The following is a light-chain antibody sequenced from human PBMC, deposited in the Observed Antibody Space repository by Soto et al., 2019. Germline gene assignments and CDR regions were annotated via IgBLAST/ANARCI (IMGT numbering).Light chain of an antibody. CDR2: EVT. Sequence: QSVLTQPASVSGSPGQSINISCTGTSSDVGGYNYVSWYQQHPGKAPNFMIYEVTNRPSGVSNRFSGSKSGNTASLTISGLQAEDEADYYCSSYPSTSTPWVFGGGTKVTVL. V-gene: IGLV2-14*01. CDR1: SSDVGGYNY. CDR3: SSYPSTSTPWV. J-gene: IGLJ3*02.